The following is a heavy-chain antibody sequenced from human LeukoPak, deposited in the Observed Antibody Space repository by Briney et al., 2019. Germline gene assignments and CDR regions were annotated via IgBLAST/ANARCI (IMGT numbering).Heavy chain of an antibody. CDR1: GYTFTSYC. Sequence: ASVKVSCKASGYTFTSYCMHWVRQAPGQGLEWMGIINPSGGSTSYAQKFQGRVTMTRDMSTSTVYMELSSLRSEDTAVYYCARDIVVVPAAIYKGRYFDYWGQGTLVTVSS. J-gene: IGHJ4*02. V-gene: IGHV1-46*01. D-gene: IGHD2-2*01. CDR3: ARDIVVVPAAIYKGRYFDY. CDR2: INPSGGST.